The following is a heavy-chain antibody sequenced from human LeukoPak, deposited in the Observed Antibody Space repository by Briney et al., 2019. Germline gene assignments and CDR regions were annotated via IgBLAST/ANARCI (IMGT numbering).Heavy chain of an antibody. J-gene: IGHJ5*02. Sequence: SETLSLTCTVSGGSISSHYWSWIQQPPGKGLEWIGYIYYSGSTNYNPSLKSRVTISVDTSKNQFSLKLSSVTAADTAVYYCARFIAAAGSWWFDPWGQGTLVTVSS. CDR2: IYYSGST. D-gene: IGHD6-13*01. CDR1: GGSISSHY. CDR3: ARFIAAAGSWWFDP. V-gene: IGHV4-59*11.